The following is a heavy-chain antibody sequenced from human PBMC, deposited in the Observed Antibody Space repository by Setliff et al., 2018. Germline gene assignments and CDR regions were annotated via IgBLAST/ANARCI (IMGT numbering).Heavy chain of an antibody. CDR1: GYTFSSYG. J-gene: IGHJ3*02. D-gene: IGHD2-2*01. V-gene: IGHV1-18*01. CDR2: ISAYNGNT. Sequence: ASVKVSCKASGYTFSSYGISWVRQAPGQGLEWMGWISAYNGNTNYAQKFQGRVTMTTDTSTSTAYMELRSLRSDDTAVYYCARDLIRWAAAVSDAFDIWGQGTRVTVSS. CDR3: ARDLIRWAAAVSDAFDI.